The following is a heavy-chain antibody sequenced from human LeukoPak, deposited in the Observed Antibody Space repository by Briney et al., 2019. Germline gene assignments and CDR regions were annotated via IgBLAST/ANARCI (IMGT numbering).Heavy chain of an antibody. J-gene: IGHJ4*02. Sequence: PSETLSLTCAVYGGSFSGFYWNWIRQPPGKGLEWIGEINHSGSTNYNPSLKSRVTISVHTSKNQFSLKLSSVTAADAAVYYCARSIPARHINYWGQGTLVTVSS. CDR3: ARSIPARHINY. CDR2: INHSGST. V-gene: IGHV4-34*01. D-gene: IGHD6-6*01. CDR1: GGSFSGFY.